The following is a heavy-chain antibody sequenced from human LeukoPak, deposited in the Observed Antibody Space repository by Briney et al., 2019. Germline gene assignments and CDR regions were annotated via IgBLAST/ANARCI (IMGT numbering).Heavy chain of an antibody. CDR1: GFTFSSYS. D-gene: IGHD3-16*02. J-gene: IGHJ5*02. V-gene: IGHV3-21*04. Sequence: GGSLRLSCAASGFTFSSYSMNWVRQAPGKGLEWVSSISSSSSYIYYADSVKGRFTISRDNAKNSLYLQMNSLRAEDTAVYYCAKNADTYYDYVWGSYRSNWFDPWGQGTLVTVSS. CDR3: AKNADTYYDYVWGSYRSNWFDP. CDR2: ISSSSSYI.